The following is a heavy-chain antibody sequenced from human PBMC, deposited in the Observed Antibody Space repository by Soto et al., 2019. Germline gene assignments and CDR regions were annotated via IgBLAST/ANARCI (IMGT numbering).Heavy chain of an antibody. Sequence: EVQLVESGGGLIQPGGSLRLSCAASGFIVSNNYMSWVRQAPGKGLEWVSVIFSGDSTYYADSVKGRFTISRDNFKNTLYLQMNSLRAEDTAVYFCASLTRSGVDYWGQGTLVTVSS. J-gene: IGHJ4*02. V-gene: IGHV3-53*01. CDR1: GFIVSNNY. CDR3: ASLTRSGVDY. CDR2: IFSGDST. D-gene: IGHD3-3*01.